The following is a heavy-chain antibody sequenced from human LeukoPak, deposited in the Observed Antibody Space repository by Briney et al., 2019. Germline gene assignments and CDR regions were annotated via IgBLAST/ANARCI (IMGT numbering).Heavy chain of an antibody. CDR1: GYTFTGYY. V-gene: IGHV1-2*02. D-gene: IGHD1-14*01. J-gene: IGHJ4*02. CDR2: INPNGGGT. CDR3: AGGITGGDY. Sequence: GASVNVSCKASGYTFTGYYIHWVRQAPGQGLEWMGWINPNGGGTNYAQKFQGRVTVTRDTSISTAYLELNRLTSDDTALYYCAGGITGGDYWGQGTLVTVSS.